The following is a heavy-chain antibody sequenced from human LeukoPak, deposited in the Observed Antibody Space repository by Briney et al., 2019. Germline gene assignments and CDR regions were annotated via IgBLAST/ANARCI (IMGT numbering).Heavy chain of an antibody. CDR3: ARGDSGSYYFDY. CDR2: ISSSGSTI. J-gene: IGHJ4*02. V-gene: IGHV3-48*03. CDR1: GLTFSSYE. D-gene: IGHD1-26*01. Sequence: GGSLRLSCAASGLTFSSYEMNWVRQAPGKGLEWVSYISSSGSTIYYADSVKGRFTISRDNAKNSLYLQMNSLRAEDTAVYYCARGDSGSYYFDYWGQGTLVTISS.